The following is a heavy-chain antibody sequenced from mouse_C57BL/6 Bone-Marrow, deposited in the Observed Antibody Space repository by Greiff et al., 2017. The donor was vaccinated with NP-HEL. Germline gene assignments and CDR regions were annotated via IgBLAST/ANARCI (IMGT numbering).Heavy chain of an antibody. V-gene: IGHV14-2*01. CDR1: GFNIKDYY. J-gene: IGHJ4*01. Sequence: VQLKESGAELVKPGASVKLFCTASGFNIKDYYMHWVKQRTEQGLEWIGRIDPEDGETKYAPKFQGKATITADTSSNKAYLQLSSLTSEDTAVYYCARMGNYDRGVYAMDYWGQGTSVTVSS. CDR3: ARMGNYDRGVYAMDY. D-gene: IGHD2-4*01. CDR2: IDPEDGET.